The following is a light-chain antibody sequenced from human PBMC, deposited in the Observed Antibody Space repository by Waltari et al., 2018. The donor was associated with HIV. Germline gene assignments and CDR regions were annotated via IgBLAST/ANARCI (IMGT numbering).Light chain of an antibody. CDR2: WAS. CDR1: ESVFYSSSNKNY. J-gene: IGKJ5*01. Sequence: DVVVTQSPDSLAVSLCERATINCKSSESVFYSSSNKNYLAWYQHKSGQPPKMLIYWASTRKSGVPVRVSGSGAMTDFTLTSSGLQSEDVALYYCQEDFGPCPTTFGQRKRRESK. V-gene: IGKV4-1*01. CDR3: QEDFGPCPTT.